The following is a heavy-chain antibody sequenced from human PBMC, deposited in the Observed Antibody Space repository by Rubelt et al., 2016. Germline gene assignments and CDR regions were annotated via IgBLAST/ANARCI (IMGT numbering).Heavy chain of an antibody. Sequence: EVRLVESGGALIQPGGSLRLSCAASGFTVSTTYMSWVRQAPGKGLEWVSDMTGSDNTFYADSVKGRFTISRDNSKDTLYLQMNSLRAEDTAVYYCAGRGTAVTLDYWGQGTLVTVSS. V-gene: IGHV3-53*01. CDR2: MTGSDNT. J-gene: IGHJ4*02. D-gene: IGHD4-17*01. CDR3: AGRGTAVTLDY. CDR1: GFTVSTTY.